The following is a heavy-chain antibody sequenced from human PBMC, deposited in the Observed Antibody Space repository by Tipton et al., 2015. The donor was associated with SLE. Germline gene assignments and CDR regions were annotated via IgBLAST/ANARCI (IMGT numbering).Heavy chain of an antibody. CDR1: GGSVGSRPYY. CDR3: ARGVEYQDS. Sequence: TLSLTCTVSGGSVGSRPYYWGWIRQPPGKGLEWIGNIYYSGSTYYNPSLKSRLSISVDTSMNQVSLRLGHVTAADTAVYYCARGVEYQDSWGQGALVTVSS. V-gene: IGHV4-39*07. D-gene: IGHD2/OR15-2a*01. CDR2: IYYSGST. J-gene: IGHJ4*02.